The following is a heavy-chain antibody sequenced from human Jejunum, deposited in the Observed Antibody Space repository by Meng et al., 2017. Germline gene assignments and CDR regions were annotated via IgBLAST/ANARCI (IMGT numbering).Heavy chain of an antibody. V-gene: IGHV1-3*01. CDR2: ITAGNGNT. D-gene: IGHD3-10*01. CDR3: ARDMPYSSGSFDY. Sequence: QVQLVHPGAEVKKPWASVTVSCKASGFTFVSYAIYWVRQAPGQGLEWMGWITAGNGNTKYSQKFQGRVTITRDTSASTAYMELSSLRSEDTAVYYCARDMPYSSGSFDYWGQGTLVTVSS. J-gene: IGHJ4*02. CDR1: GFTFVSYA.